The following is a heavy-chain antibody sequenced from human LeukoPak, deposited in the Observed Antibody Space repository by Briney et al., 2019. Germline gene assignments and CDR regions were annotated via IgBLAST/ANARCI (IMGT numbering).Heavy chain of an antibody. D-gene: IGHD5-24*01. J-gene: IGHJ4*02. Sequence: PGRSLRLSCAASGFTFSSYGMHWVRQAPGKGLEWISYISDSGSTIYYANSVKGRFTISRDNAKNSLYLQMSSLRAEDTAVYYCASSQLSRDGYNPIDYWGQGTLVTVSS. CDR2: ISDSGSTI. CDR1: GFTFSSYG. V-gene: IGHV3-48*04. CDR3: ASSQLSRDGYNPIDY.